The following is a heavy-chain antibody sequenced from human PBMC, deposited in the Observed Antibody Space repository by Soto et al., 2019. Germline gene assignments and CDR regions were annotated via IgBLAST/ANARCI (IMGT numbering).Heavy chain of an antibody. Sequence: QVQLQESGPGLVKPSETLSLTCTVSGGSISSHHLSWIRPPPGKGLEWIGYIYYSGSTNYNPSLQSGDTISVDTSKSQFSLKLISVIAAHTAVYYCARLVKKLVCYYSYMDFWGKGTTVTVSS. CDR1: GGSISSHH. CDR3: ARLVKKLVCYYSYMDF. D-gene: IGHD6-6*01. CDR2: IYYSGST. V-gene: IGHV4-59*08. J-gene: IGHJ6*03.